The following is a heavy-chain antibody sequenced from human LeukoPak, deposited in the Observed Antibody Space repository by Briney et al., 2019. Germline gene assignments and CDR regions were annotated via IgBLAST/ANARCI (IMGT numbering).Heavy chain of an antibody. CDR1: GFTISDYS. CDR3: AKDIRTRDYYGSGSLDY. D-gene: IGHD3-10*01. CDR2: ISSGGTTI. J-gene: IGHJ4*02. V-gene: IGHV3-11*01. Sequence: GGSLRLSCAASGFTISDYSMSWIRQAPGKGLEWVSHISSGGTTIYYADSVKGRFTISRDNSKNSLYLQMNSLRAEDTALYYCAKDIRTRDYYGSGSLDYWGQGTLVTVSS.